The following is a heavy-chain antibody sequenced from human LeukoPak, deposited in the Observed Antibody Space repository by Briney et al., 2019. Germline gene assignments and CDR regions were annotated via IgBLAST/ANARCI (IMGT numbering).Heavy chain of an antibody. Sequence: GGSLRLSCAASGFTFSSYWMSWVRQAPGKGLEWVANIKQDGSEKYYVDSVKGRFTISRDNAKNSLYLQMNSLRAEDTAVYYCAREGIAVAGLVGYWGQGTLVTVSS. J-gene: IGHJ4*02. CDR3: AREGIAVAGLVGY. D-gene: IGHD6-19*01. V-gene: IGHV3-7*03. CDR1: GFTFSSYW. CDR2: IKQDGSEK.